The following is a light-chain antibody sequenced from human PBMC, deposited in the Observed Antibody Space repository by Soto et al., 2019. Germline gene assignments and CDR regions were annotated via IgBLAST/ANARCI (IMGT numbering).Light chain of an antibody. V-gene: IGKV4-1*01. J-gene: IGKJ2*01. CDR2: WAS. Sequence: DIVMTQSPDSLTVSLGERATINCKSSQSVLYNSNNKNYLTWYQQKPGQPPKLLIYWASTRESGVPDRFSGSGSGTDFTLTISSLQAEDVAVYYCQQYYNLPYTFCQGTKLEIK. CDR3: QQYYNLPYT. CDR1: QSVLYNSNNKNY.